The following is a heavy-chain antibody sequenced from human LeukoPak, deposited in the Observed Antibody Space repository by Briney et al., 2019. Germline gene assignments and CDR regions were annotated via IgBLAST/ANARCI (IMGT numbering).Heavy chain of an antibody. CDR2: IYYSGST. J-gene: IGHJ5*02. CDR3: ARELELPFGWFDP. Sequence: SETLSLTCTVSGGSISSYYWSWIRQPPGKGLEWIGYIYYSGSTNYNPSLKSRVTISVDTSKNQFSLNLSSMTAADTAVYYCARELELPFGWFDPWGQGTLVTVSS. V-gene: IGHV4-59*12. CDR1: GGSISSYY. D-gene: IGHD1-7*01.